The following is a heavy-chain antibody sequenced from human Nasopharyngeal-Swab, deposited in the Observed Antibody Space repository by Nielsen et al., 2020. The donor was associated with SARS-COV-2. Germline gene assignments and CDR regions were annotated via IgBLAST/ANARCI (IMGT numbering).Heavy chain of an antibody. V-gene: IGHV4-59*01. Sequence: WIRQPPGQGLEWIGYIYYRGSTNYNPSLKSRVTISVDTTKNQFSLELSSVTDADTAVYYCARGSGDYVFDYWGQGTLVTVSS. J-gene: IGHJ4*02. D-gene: IGHD4-17*01. CDR2: IYYRGST. CDR3: ARGSGDYVFDY.